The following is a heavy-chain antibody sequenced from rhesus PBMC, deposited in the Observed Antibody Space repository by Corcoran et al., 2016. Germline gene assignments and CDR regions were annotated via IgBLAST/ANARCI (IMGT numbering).Heavy chain of an antibody. V-gene: IGHV4-169*02. CDR2: IYGSGSST. J-gene: IGHJ4*01. CDR1: GGFISRSY. D-gene: IGHD5-42*01. Sequence: QLQLQESGPGLVKPSDTLSLTCAVPGGFISRSYWTWILPAPGKGLEWVGYIYGSGSSTNYNPSLKSRVTLSVDTSKNQLSLKLSSVTAADTAVYYCARDSRGYSGYSYVFDYWGQGVLVTVSS. CDR3: ARDSRGYSGYSYVFDY.